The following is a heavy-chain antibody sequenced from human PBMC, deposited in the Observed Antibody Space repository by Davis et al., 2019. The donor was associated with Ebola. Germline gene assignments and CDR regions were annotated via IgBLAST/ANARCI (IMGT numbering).Heavy chain of an antibody. J-gene: IGHJ6*02. V-gene: IGHV3-7*01. CDR3: ARGDADYGGNSAAWDYYYGMDV. CDR1: GFTFSSYW. D-gene: IGHD4-23*01. CDR2: IKQDGSEK. Sequence: PGGSLRLSCAASGFTFSSYWMSWVRQAPGKGLEWVANIKQDGSEKYYVDSVKGRFTISRDNAKNSLYLQMNSLRAEDTAVYYCARGDADYGGNSAAWDYYYGMDVWGQGTTVTVSS.